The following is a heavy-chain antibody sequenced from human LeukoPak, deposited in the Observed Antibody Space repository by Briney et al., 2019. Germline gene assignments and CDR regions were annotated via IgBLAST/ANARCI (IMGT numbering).Heavy chain of an antibody. Sequence: GESLKISCKGSGYSFTSYWIGWVRQMPGKGLEWMGIINPGGSETRYSPSFQGQVTISVDKSISTAYLQWSGLKASDTAMYYCARHPQYGSGTYLFDYWGQGTLVTVSS. J-gene: IGHJ4*02. CDR3: ARHPQYGSGTYLFDY. D-gene: IGHD3-10*01. V-gene: IGHV5-51*01. CDR2: INPGGSET. CDR1: GYSFTSYW.